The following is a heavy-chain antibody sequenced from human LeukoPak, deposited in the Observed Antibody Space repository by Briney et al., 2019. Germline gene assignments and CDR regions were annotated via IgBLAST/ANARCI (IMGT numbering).Heavy chain of an antibody. D-gene: IGHD5-24*01. CDR1: GFTFSNYG. CDR3: ARGDRWLQFNN. CDR2: ITGSADIT. Sequence: PGGTLRLSCAASGFTFSNYGMNWVRQAPGKGLEWVSGITGSADITYYADSVKGRFTISRDNSKNTLYLQINSLRAEDTAVYFCARGDRWLQFNNWGQGTLVTVSS. V-gene: IGHV3-23*01. J-gene: IGHJ4*02.